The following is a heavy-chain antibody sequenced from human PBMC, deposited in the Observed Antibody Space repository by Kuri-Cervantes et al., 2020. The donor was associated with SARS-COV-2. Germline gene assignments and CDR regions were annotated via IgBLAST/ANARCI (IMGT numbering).Heavy chain of an antibody. D-gene: IGHD2-21*01. Sequence: SETLSLTCTVSGGSISSGGYYWSWLRQHPGKGLEWIGYINYSGSTYYNPSLKSPVTISVDTSKNQFSLNLGSVTAADTAVYSCAREGGCCGGDCYSQGYYFDYWGQGTLVTVSS. V-gene: IGHV4-31*01. CDR2: INYSGST. J-gene: IGHJ4*02. CDR3: AREGGCCGGDCYSQGYYFDY. CDR1: GGSISSGGYY.